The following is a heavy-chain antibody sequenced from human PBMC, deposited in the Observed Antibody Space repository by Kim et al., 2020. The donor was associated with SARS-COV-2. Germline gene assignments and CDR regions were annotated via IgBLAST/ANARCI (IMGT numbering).Heavy chain of an antibody. D-gene: IGHD3-10*01. J-gene: IGHJ4*02. CDR1: GFTFSSYS. CDR3: GAYEKGSGSYYKEYDFDY. Sequence: GGSLRLSCAASGFTFSSYSMNWVRQAPGKGLEWVSSISSSSSYVYYADSVKGRFTISRDNAKNSLYLQMNSLRAEDTAVYYCGAYEKGSGSYYKEYDFDYWGQGTLVTVSS. CDR2: ISSSSSYV. V-gene: IGHV3-21*01.